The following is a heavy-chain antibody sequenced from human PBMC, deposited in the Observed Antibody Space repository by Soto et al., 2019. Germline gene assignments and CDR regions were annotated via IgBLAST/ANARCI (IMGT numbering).Heavy chain of an antibody. CDR2: IFPGDSDT. D-gene: IGHD3-10*01. V-gene: IGHV5-51*01. Sequence: PWESLKISCKASGFSLNTHWLAWVRQMPGKGLEWMGAIFPGDSDTKHSPSFEGQVTISAGRSTSTAYMKWDSLRASDSARYYCARQGRPYGGSGYYYEMDVWGPGTTVTV. J-gene: IGHJ6*02. CDR1: GFSLNTHW. CDR3: ARQGRPYGGSGYYYEMDV.